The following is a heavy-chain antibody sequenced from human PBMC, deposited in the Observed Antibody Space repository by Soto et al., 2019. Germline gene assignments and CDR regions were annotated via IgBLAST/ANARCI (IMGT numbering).Heavy chain of an antibody. Sequence: LEILSLTYAVSGGTISSNNWWSWVRQPPGKGLEWIGEIYHSGSTNYNPSLKSRVTISVDKSKNQFSLKLSSVTAADTAVYYCARDRKPGIGDCWFDPWGQGTLVTVSS. CDR2: IYHSGST. V-gene: IGHV4-4*02. D-gene: IGHD2-21*02. CDR3: ARDRKPGIGDCWFDP. J-gene: IGHJ5*02. CDR1: GGTISSNNW.